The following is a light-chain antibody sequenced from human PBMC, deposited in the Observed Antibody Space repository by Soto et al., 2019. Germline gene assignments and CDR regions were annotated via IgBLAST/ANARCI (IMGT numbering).Light chain of an antibody. J-gene: IGKJ1*01. CDR3: KQSYSTLWT. Sequence: DIQMTQSPSSLSASVGDRVTITCRASQSISSYLNWYQQKPGKAHKLLIYAAYSLQSGVQSRFSGSGSGTDFTLTIRSLQPEDFATYYCKQSYSTLWTFGQGTKVDIK. CDR2: AAY. V-gene: IGKV1-39*01. CDR1: QSISSY.